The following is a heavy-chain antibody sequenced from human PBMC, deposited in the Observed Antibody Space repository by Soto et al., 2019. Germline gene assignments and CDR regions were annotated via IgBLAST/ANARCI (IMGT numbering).Heavy chain of an antibody. Sequence: EVQLLESGGGLVQPGGSLRLSCEASGFNFRNHAMTWVRQAPGKGPEWVSSISRSGDITYYVDSVQGRFIFSRDNAKHTLYLQMNGLSAEDAAIYYCVKDWSGEKCPCMDVWGQGTTVTVS. CDR3: VKDWSGEKCPCMDV. CDR1: GFNFRNHA. D-gene: IGHD3-3*01. J-gene: IGHJ6*02. V-gene: IGHV3-23*01. CDR2: ISRSGDIT.